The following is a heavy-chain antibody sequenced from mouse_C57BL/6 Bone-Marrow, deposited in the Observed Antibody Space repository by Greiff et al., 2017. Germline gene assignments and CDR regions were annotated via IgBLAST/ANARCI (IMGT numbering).Heavy chain of an antibody. CDR1: GFTFSSYA. CDR3: ARDSSGYVDAMDY. V-gene: IGHV5-4*01. D-gene: IGHD3-2*02. CDR2: ISDGGSYT. J-gene: IGHJ4*01. Sequence: EVQGVESGGGLVKPGGSLKLSCAASGFTFSSYAMSWVRQTPEKRLEWVATISDGGSYTYYPDNVKGRFTISRDNAKNNLYLQMSHLKSEDTAMYYCARDSSGYVDAMDYWGQGTSVTVSS.